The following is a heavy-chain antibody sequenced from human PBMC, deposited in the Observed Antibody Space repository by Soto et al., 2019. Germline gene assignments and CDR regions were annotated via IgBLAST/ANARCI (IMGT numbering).Heavy chain of an antibody. CDR3: GRTLDEDGGDYYFDY. Sequence: QVTLKESGPVLVKPTETLTLTCTVSGFSLSNTRMGVSWIRQPPGKALEWLAHILSSDEKSYSTSLKSSLPISKDTCNGQVVLTVTNVDPVDTATYYCGRTLDEDGGDYYFDYWGQGTIGTVAA. V-gene: IGHV2-26*01. J-gene: IGHJ4*02. CDR2: ILSSDEK. D-gene: IGHD3-10*01. CDR1: GFSLSNTRMG.